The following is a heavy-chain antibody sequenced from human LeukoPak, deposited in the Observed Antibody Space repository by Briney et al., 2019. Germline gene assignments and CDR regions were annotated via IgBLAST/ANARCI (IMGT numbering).Heavy chain of an antibody. Sequence: GGSLRLSCAASGFTFDDYGMSWVRQAPGRGLEWVSSIKWNGGSTGYADSVKGRFTISRDNAKNSLYLQMNSRRAEDTAIYYCATYRQVLLPFESWGQGTLVTVSS. V-gene: IGHV3-20*04. CDR2: IKWNGGST. CDR3: ATYRQVLLPFES. J-gene: IGHJ4*02. D-gene: IGHD2-8*02. CDR1: GFTFDDYG.